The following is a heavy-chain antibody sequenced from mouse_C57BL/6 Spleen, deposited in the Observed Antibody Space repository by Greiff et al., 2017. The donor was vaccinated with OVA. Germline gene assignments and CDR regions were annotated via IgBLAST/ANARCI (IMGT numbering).Heavy chain of an antibody. V-gene: IGHV1-69*01. Sequence: QVQLKHPGAELVLPGASVKLSCRASGYTFTSYWIHGVKRRPGQGFDWIGEIDPSDSYTNYNKKFKGKSTLTVDKSSSTAYMQLSSLTSEDSAVYYCARGDYYGSSYVNYWGQGTTLTVSS. CDR1: GYTFTSYW. CDR3: ARGDYYGSSYVNY. D-gene: IGHD1-1*01. J-gene: IGHJ2*01. CDR2: IDPSDSYT.